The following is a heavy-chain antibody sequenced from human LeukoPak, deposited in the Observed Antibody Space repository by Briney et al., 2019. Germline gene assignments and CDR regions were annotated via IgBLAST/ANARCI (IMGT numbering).Heavy chain of an antibody. Sequence: SVKVSYKASGGTFSSYAISWVRQAPGQGLEWMGGIIPIFGTANYAQKFQGRVTITADKSTSTAYMELSSLRSEDTAVYYCARSPIAVAGPEYYYYMDVWGKGTTVTVSS. CDR2: IIPIFGTA. D-gene: IGHD6-19*01. CDR3: ARSPIAVAGPEYYYYMDV. V-gene: IGHV1-69*06. J-gene: IGHJ6*03. CDR1: GGTFSSYA.